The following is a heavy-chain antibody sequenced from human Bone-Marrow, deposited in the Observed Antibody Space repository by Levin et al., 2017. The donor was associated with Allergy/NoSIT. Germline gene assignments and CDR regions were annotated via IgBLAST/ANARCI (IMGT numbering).Heavy chain of an antibody. CDR1: GFTFSNFW. V-gene: IGHV3-7*01. J-gene: IGHJ4*02. D-gene: IGHD3-10*01. Sequence: GGSLRLSCAASGFTFSNFWMTWARQAPGKGLEWVANINQAGGEKNYLDSVKGRLTISRDNAKNSVYLQMNSLRAEDTAVYYCARDSGSGDYWGQGTVVTVSS. CDR3: ARDSGSGDY. CDR2: INQAGGEK.